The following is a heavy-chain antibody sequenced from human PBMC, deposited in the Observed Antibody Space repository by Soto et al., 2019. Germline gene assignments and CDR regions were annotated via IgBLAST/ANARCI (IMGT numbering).Heavy chain of an antibody. D-gene: IGHD3-16*01. Sequence: VKVSCKPSGGTFSTFGISWVRQAPGQGLEWMGGIIPFFGTEEYSQKFEDTNTITADESTNKVYMDLRSLTSEDTAIYYCARTAPIDAGCKYYYDFWGQGALVTVSS. CDR2: IIPFFGTE. CDR1: GGTFSTFG. J-gene: IGHJ4*02. CDR3: ARTAPIDAGCKYYYDF. V-gene: IGHV1-69*13.